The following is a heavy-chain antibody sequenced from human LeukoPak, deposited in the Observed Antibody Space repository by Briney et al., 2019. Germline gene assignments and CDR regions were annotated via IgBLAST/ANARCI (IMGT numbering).Heavy chain of an antibody. Sequence: KPSETLSLTCGVSGYPISNAYYWVWIRHPPGKGLEWIGSLYHPDSTYYNPSLTSRVTLSVDTSRNQFSLTLMNVSAATAADSAWACSDSGSGCYRIDYWGQGTMVTVSS. V-gene: IGHV4-38-2*01. CDR1: GYPISNAYY. CDR3: ACSDSGSGCYRIDY. J-gene: IGHJ4*02. D-gene: IGHD2-15*01. CDR2: LYHPDST.